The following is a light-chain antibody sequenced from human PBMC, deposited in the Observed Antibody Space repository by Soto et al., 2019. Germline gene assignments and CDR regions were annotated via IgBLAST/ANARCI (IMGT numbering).Light chain of an antibody. Sequence: DIQMTQSPSSLSASLGDTVTITCQASQDISNYLSWYNRKHGKATQLLIYDVSNLETGVPSRFSGSGSGTHFTFTISSLQPEDVATYYCQQHANFPLSCGGGTKVEI. CDR2: DVS. CDR3: QQHANFPLS. CDR1: QDISNY. J-gene: IGKJ4*01. V-gene: IGKV1-33*01.